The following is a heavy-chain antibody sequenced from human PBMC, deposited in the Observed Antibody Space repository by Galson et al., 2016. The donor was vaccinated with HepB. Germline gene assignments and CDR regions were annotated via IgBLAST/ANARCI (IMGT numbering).Heavy chain of an antibody. CDR3: LIDPRGTQWLVARDPSDI. Sequence: SLRLSCAASGFTFNNYAMNWVRQAPGKGLEWVSVIAASGGGPHYAGSVRGRFTISRDNSKNTLYLQMNDLRAEDTALYYCLIDPRGTQWLVARDPSDIWGQGTLVTVSS. CDR2: IAASGGGP. D-gene: IGHD5-18*01. CDR1: GFTFNNYA. J-gene: IGHJ3*02. V-gene: IGHV3-23*01.